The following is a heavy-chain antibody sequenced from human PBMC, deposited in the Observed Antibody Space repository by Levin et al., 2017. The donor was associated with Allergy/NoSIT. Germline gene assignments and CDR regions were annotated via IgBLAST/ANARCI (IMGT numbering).Heavy chain of an antibody. V-gene: IGHV3-23*01. Sequence: PGGSLRLSCAASGFTFSSYAMSWVRQAPGKGLEWVSAISGSGGSTYYADSVKGRFTISRDNSKNTLYLQMNSLRAEDTAVYYCAKDFNNQIWFGEPGWFDPWGQGTLVTVSS. CDR1: GFTFSSYA. CDR3: AKDFNNQIWFGEPGWFDP. CDR2: ISGSGGST. D-gene: IGHD3-10*01. J-gene: IGHJ5*02.